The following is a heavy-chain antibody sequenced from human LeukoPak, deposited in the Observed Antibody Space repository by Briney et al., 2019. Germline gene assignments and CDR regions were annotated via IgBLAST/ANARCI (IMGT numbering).Heavy chain of an antibody. CDR2: ISAYNGNT. Sequence: GASVKVSCKASGYTFTSYGISWVRQAPGQGLEWMGWISAYNGNTNYAQKLQGRVTMTTDTSTSTAYMELRSLRSDDTAVYYCARLADDYGSGSFWYYYYYYGMDVWGQGTTVTVSS. CDR1: GYTFTSYG. V-gene: IGHV1-18*01. CDR3: ARLADDYGSGSFWYYYYYYGMDV. D-gene: IGHD3-10*01. J-gene: IGHJ6*02.